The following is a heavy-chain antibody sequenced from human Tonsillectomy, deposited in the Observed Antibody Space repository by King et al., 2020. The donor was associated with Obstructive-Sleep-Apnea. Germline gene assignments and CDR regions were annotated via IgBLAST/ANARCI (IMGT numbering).Heavy chain of an antibody. CDR2: INHSGST. Sequence: VQLQQWGAGLLKPSETLSLTCAVYGGSFSGYYWSWIRQPPGKGLEWIGEINHSGSTNYNPSLKSRVTISVDTSKNQFSLKLSSVTAADTAVYYCARGGDDSSSYSSGQGTLVTVSS. D-gene: IGHD3-22*01. V-gene: IGHV4-34*01. J-gene: IGHJ4*02. CDR3: ARGGDDSSSYS. CDR1: GGSFSGYY.